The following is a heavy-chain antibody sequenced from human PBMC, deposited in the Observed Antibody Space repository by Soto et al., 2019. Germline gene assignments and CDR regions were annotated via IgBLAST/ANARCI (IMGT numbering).Heavy chain of an antibody. CDR3: ASGVHSWSGYLF. Sequence: SETLSLTCALYGGSFDGYYWSWIRQSPGKGLEWIGEIHHSGSTKYNPSLKSRVSLSVDTSTKQFSLKMTSMTAADRGVYYCASGVHSWSGYLFWGQGTPVTVSS. V-gene: IGHV4-34*01. J-gene: IGHJ4*02. CDR2: IHHSGST. CDR1: GGSFDGYY. D-gene: IGHD3-3*02.